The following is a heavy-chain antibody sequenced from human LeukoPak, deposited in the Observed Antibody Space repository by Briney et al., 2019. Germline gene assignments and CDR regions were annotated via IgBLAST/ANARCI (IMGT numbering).Heavy chain of an antibody. CDR1: GYTFTGYY. J-gene: IGHJ4*02. Sequence: ALVKVSCKASGYTFTGYYMHWVRQAPGQGLEWMGWINPNSGGTNYAQKFQGRVTMTRDTSISTAYMELSRLRSDDTAVYYCARDTNPTVTSYYFDYWGQGTLVTVSS. V-gene: IGHV1-2*02. D-gene: IGHD4-17*01. CDR3: ARDTNPTVTSYYFDY. CDR2: INPNSGGT.